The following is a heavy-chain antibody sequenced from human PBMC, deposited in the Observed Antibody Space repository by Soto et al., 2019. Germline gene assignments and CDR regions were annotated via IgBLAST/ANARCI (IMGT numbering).Heavy chain of an antibody. J-gene: IGHJ4*02. D-gene: IGHD6-6*01. V-gene: IGHV4-59*01. CDR3: ARERYSSSSMIDY. Sequence: SSETLSLTCTVSGGSISSYYWSWIRQPPGKGLEWIGYIYYSGSTNYNPSLKSRVTISVDTSKNQFSLKLSSVTAADTAVYYCARERYSSSSMIDYWGQGTLVTVSS. CDR2: IYYSGST. CDR1: GGSISSYY.